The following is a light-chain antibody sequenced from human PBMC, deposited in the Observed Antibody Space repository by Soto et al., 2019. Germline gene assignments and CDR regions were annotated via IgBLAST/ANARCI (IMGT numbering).Light chain of an antibody. Sequence: QSALTQPASVSGSPGKSITISCTGTSSDVGGYNYVSWYQQHPGKAPKLMIYEVSNRPSGVSNPFSGSKSGNTASLTISGLQAEDEADYYSSSHTSSSTEVFGTGTKLTFL. CDR1: SSDVGGYNY. CDR3: SSHTSSSTEV. CDR2: EVS. J-gene: IGLJ1*01. V-gene: IGLV2-14*01.